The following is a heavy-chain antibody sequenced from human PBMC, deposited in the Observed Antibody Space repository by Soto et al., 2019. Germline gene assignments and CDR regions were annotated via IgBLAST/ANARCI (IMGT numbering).Heavy chain of an antibody. Sequence: SSVKVSCKASGYTFTGYYMHWVRQAPGQGLEWMGWINPNSGGTNYAQKFQGWVTMTRDTSISTAYMELSRLRSDDTAVYYCAREPDYYGSGSYSHGMDVWGQGTTVTVSS. CDR1: GYTFTGYY. CDR2: INPNSGGT. CDR3: AREPDYYGSGSYSHGMDV. D-gene: IGHD3-10*01. V-gene: IGHV1-2*04. J-gene: IGHJ6*02.